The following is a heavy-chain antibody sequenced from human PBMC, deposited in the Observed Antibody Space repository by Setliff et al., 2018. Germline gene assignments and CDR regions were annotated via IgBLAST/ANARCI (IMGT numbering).Heavy chain of an antibody. V-gene: IGHV4-34*01. CDR2: INHSGST. D-gene: IGHD1-1*01. Sequence: PSETLSLTCAVYGGSFSGYYWSWIRQPPGKGLEWIGEINHSGSTNYNPSLKSRVTISVDTSKNQFSLKLSSVTAADTAVYYCARGGGPQLGDWGRETLVTVSS. J-gene: IGHJ4*02. CDR3: ARGGGPQLGD. CDR1: GGSFSGYY.